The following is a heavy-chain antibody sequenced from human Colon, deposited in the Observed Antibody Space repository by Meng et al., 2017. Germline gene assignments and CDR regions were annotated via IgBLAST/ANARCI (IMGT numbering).Heavy chain of an antibody. Sequence: QWVQPGLYVKRLGASWKIPVKASGYTFSNYGIHWVRQAPGQGLQWLGWINSYSGNPTYAQGFTGRFVFSLDTSVSTAFLQINNLETVDTAVYYCARVPLSVVVVAASFDYWGQGTLVTVSS. CDR2: INSYSGNP. J-gene: IGHJ4*02. D-gene: IGHD2-15*01. CDR3: ARVPLSVVVVAASFDY. V-gene: IGHV7-4-1*02. CDR1: GYTFSNYG.